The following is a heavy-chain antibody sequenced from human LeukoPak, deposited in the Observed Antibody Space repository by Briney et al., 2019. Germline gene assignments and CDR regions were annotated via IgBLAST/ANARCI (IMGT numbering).Heavy chain of an antibody. CDR2: IDTNTGNP. D-gene: IGHD3-9*01. CDR1: GYTFTSHP. J-gene: IGHJ4*02. V-gene: IGHV7-4-1*02. Sequence: ASVKVSCKASGYTFTSHPMNWVRQAPGQGPEWVGWIDTNTGNPTYAQGFSGRFVFSLDTPVSTAYLLIISLEAEDSAVYYCARGTTGYFGTDYWGQGTLVTVSS. CDR3: ARGTTGYFGTDY.